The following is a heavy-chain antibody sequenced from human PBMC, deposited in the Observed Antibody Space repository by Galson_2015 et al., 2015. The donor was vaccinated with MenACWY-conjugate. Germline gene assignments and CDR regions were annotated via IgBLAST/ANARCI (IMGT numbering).Heavy chain of an antibody. CDR1: GFTFSSYW. D-gene: IGHD3-3*01. Sequence: SLRLSCAASGFTFSSYWMHWVRQAPGKGLEWVSRIHSDGSSTTYADSVKGRFTISIDNAKNTLNLEMNSLRAEDTAVYYCARDGRKIAFQDLNTWGLGTMVTVSS. CDR3: ARDGRKIAFQDLNT. V-gene: IGHV3-74*01. CDR2: IHSDGSST. J-gene: IGHJ3*02.